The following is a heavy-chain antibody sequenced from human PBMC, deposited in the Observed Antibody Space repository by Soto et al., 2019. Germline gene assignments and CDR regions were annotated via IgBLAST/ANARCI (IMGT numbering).Heavy chain of an antibody. D-gene: IGHD3-10*01. Sequence: TSETLSLTCAVYGGSFSGYYWSWIRQPPGKGLEWIGEINHSGSTNYNPSLKSRVTISVDTSKNQFSLKLSSVTAADTAVYYCARGGLLWFGDYYYGMGVWGQGTTVT. CDR3: ARGGLLWFGDYYYGMGV. CDR1: GGSFSGYY. V-gene: IGHV4-34*01. CDR2: INHSGST. J-gene: IGHJ6*02.